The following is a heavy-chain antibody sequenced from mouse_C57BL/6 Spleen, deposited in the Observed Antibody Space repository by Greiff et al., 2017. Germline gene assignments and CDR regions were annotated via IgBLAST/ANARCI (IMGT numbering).Heavy chain of an antibody. CDR2: IRNKANGYTT. J-gene: IGHJ4*01. CDR3: ARYKDVTWGDYDMDY. Sequence: EVKVVESGGGLVQPGGSLSLSCAASGFTFTDYYMSWVRQPPGKALEWLGFIRNKANGYTTEYSASVKGRFTISRDNSQSILYLQMNALGAEDSATYYCARYKDVTWGDYDMDYWGQGTSVTV. V-gene: IGHV7-3*01. CDR1: GFTFTDYY. D-gene: IGHD2-13*01.